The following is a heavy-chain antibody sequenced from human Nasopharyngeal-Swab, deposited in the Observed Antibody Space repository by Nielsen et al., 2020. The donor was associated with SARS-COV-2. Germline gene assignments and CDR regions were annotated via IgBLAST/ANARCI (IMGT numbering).Heavy chain of an antibody. Sequence: GGLLRLSFAAFGFLFVDFVMSWVRHIPGKGLELVSGIIWSGARADYADSVKGRFTISRDNAKNSVHLQMNSLRAEDTALYHCVRDRGSYEFDSWGQGTLVTVSS. CDR2: IIWSGARA. V-gene: IGHV3-20*02. CDR3: VRDRGSYEFDS. D-gene: IGHD5-12*01. J-gene: IGHJ4*02. CDR1: GFLFVDFV.